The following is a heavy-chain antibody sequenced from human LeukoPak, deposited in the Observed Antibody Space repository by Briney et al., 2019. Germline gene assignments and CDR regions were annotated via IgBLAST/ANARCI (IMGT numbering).Heavy chain of an antibody. Sequence: GGFLRLSCAASGLTFRNYWMSWVRQAPGKGLEWVAFIQYDGSNKLYGDSVKGRFTISRDNSKNTLYLQMNSLRPEDTAVYYCAKDVVGQQWLENYWGQGTLVTVSS. J-gene: IGHJ4*02. CDR2: IQYDGSNK. V-gene: IGHV3-30*02. CDR3: AKDVVGQQWLENY. D-gene: IGHD6-19*01. CDR1: GLTFRNYW.